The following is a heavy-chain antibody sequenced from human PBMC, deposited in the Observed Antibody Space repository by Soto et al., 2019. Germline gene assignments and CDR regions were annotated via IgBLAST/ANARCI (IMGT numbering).Heavy chain of an antibody. Sequence: SETLSLTCTVSGGSISSSSYYWGWIRQPPGKGLEWIGSIYYSGSTYYNPSLKSRVTISVDRSKNQFSLKLSSVTAADTAVYYCARHLTHYYGSGSYPIDYWGQRTLVTVSS. CDR1: GGSISSSSYY. J-gene: IGHJ4*02. D-gene: IGHD3-10*01. CDR2: IYYSGST. V-gene: IGHV4-39*01. CDR3: ARHLTHYYGSGSYPIDY.